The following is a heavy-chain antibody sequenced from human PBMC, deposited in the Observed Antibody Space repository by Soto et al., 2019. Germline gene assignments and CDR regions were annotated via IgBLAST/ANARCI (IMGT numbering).Heavy chain of an antibody. CDR3: AKEKPVYYYYGMDV. CDR1: GFTFSNYG. V-gene: IGHV3-30*18. CDR2: TSYDGSNS. Sequence: QVPLVESGGGEVQPGRSLRLSFAASGFTFSNYGIHWVRQAPGKGLEWVAVTSYDGSNSFYADSVKGRFTTSRDNSKNTLYLQLNSLRPEDTAVYYCAKEKPVYYYYGMDVWGQGTTVTVSS. J-gene: IGHJ6*02.